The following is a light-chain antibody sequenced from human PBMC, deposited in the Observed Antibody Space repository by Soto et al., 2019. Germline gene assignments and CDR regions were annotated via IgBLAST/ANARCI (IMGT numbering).Light chain of an antibody. Sequence: DTQMTQSPSSLSASVGDRVTIICRASQFMSTYLNWYQLKPGRAPKLLIYAAPSVQSGVPSRFSGSASGTDFTLTITNLQPEDSATYSCQQSYSVPLTFGGGTKVEI. V-gene: IGKV1-39*01. J-gene: IGKJ4*01. CDR3: QQSYSVPLT. CDR1: QFMSTY. CDR2: AAP.